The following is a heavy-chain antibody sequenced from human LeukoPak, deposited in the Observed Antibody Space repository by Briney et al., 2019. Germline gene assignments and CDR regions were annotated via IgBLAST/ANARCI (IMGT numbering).Heavy chain of an antibody. J-gene: IGHJ4*02. CDR2: INPNSGGT. CDR3: ARESLRDYDFWSGYCSPFDY. Sequence: ASVKVSCTASGYTFTGYYMHWVRQAPGQGLEWMGWINPNSGGTNYAQKFQGRVTMTRDTSISTAYMELSRLRSDDTAVYYCARESLRDYDFWSGYCSPFDYWGQGTLVTVSS. D-gene: IGHD3-3*01. CDR1: GYTFTGYY. V-gene: IGHV1-2*02.